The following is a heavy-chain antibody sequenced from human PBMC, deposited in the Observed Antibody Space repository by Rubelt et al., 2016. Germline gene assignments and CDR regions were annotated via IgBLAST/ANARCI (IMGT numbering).Heavy chain of an antibody. Sequence: QVQLVQSGAEVKKPGASVKVSCRTSGYTFTGYYVHWVRQAPGQGLEWVGWINPYSGDTKSAQNLQGRVTVTSDTSINTAYMELSELRSDDTAVYYCARGRSDYWGQGTLVTVSS. CDR2: INPYSGDT. CDR3: ARGRSDY. CDR1: GYTFTGYY. V-gene: IGHV1-2*02. J-gene: IGHJ4*02.